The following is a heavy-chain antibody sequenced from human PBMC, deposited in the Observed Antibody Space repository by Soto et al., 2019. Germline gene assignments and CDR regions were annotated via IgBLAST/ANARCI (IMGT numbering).Heavy chain of an antibody. CDR2: ISGYNGNT. J-gene: IGHJ6*02. D-gene: IGHD2-21*01. Sequence: QVVLEQSGGEVKKPGASVKVSCKASGYTFSGYSITWVRQAPGQGLEWLGRISGYNGNTNYARTLRGRLTLTTDTSTSTAYMELRSLTSDATAVYYCARDVFCGGAPACPDMDVWGQGTTVTVSS. CDR1: GYTFSGYS. V-gene: IGHV1-18*04. CDR3: ARDVFCGGAPACPDMDV.